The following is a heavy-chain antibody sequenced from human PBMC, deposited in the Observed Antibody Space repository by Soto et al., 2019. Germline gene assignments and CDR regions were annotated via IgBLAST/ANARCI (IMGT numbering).Heavy chain of an antibody. CDR2: ISGSSGYT. CDR1: GFTFSDSY. V-gene: IGHV3-11*06. D-gene: IGHD3-10*01. Sequence: QVQLVESGGGLVQPGGSLRLSCAASGFTFSDSYMSWIRQAPGKGLQWVAYISGSSGYTGYADSVKGRFTISRDNAKNSLYLQMNSLRAEDTAVYYCARDRGGYGPPDVWGQGTTVTVSS. J-gene: IGHJ6*02. CDR3: ARDRGGYGPPDV.